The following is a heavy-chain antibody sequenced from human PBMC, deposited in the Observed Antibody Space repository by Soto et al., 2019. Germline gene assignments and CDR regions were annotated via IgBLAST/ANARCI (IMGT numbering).Heavy chain of an antibody. D-gene: IGHD3-3*01. J-gene: IGHJ4*02. CDR3: ARGGTFGVVILLF. CDR1: GGSFSDYY. V-gene: IGHV4-34*01. Sequence: PSETLSLTCAVYGGSFSDYYWSWIRQPPGKGLEWIGEINHSGGTNYNPSLKSRLTVSVDTSKNQFSLRLSSVTAADTAVYYCARGGTFGVVILLFWGQGTLVTVSS. CDR2: INHSGGT.